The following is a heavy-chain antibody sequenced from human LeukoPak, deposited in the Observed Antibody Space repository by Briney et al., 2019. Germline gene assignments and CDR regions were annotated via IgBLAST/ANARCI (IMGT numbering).Heavy chain of an antibody. V-gene: IGHV4-4*02. CDR1: GGSITSGNW. J-gene: IGHJ6*03. Sequence: SSETLSLTCAVSGGSITSGNWWTWVRQSPGKGLEWIGEIHHGGTTNYNPSLKSRVTISVDKSKNQFSLKLSSVTAADTAVYYCAGDRSYVDVWGKGTTVTVSS. CDR3: AGDRSYVDV. CDR2: IHHGGTT.